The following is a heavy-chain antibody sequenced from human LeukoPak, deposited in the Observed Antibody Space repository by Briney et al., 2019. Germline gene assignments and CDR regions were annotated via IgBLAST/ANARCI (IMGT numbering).Heavy chain of an antibody. J-gene: IGHJ4*02. V-gene: IGHV3-48*03. CDR2: IISSGSTI. Sequence: AGSLRLSCAASGFTFSTYEMNWVRQAPGKGLEWVSYIISSGSTIYYADSVKGRFTISRDNAKNSLYLQMNSLRAEDTAVYYCARASCGIDCPKYYFDYWGQGTLVTVSS. CDR1: GFTFSTYE. CDR3: ARASCGIDCPKYYFDY. D-gene: IGHD2-21*02.